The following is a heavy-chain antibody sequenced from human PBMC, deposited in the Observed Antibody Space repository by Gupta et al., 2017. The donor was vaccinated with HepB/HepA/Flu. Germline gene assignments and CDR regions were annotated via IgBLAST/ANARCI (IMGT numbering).Heavy chain of an antibody. V-gene: IGHV3-30-3*01. D-gene: IGHD6-19*01. CDR2: ISYDGSNK. Sequence: QVQLVESGGGVVQPGRSLRLSCAASGFTFRRHAMHWVRQAPGKGLEWVAVISYDGSNKYYADSVKGRFTISRDNSKNTLYLQMNSLRAEDTAVYYCARGSRILAWLGPGDDAFDLWGQGTMVTVSS. CDR1: GFTFRRHA. J-gene: IGHJ3*01. CDR3: ARGSRILAWLGPGDDAFDL.